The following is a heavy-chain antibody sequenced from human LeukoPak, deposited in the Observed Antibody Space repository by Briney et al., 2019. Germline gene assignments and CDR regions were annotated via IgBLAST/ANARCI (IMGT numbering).Heavy chain of an antibody. D-gene: IGHD1-1*01. CDR3: VKGWTTSRPYYFDS. J-gene: IGHJ4*02. CDR2: ITNAGDDT. V-gene: IGHV3-23*01. Sequence: GSLRLSCAASGFTFNNYAMSWVRQAPGKGLDWVSAITNAGDDTYHADSVKGRFTISRDNSRNKIYLQLNSLKGDDTAIYYCVKGWTTSRPYYFDSWGQGNLITVSS. CDR1: GFTFNNYA.